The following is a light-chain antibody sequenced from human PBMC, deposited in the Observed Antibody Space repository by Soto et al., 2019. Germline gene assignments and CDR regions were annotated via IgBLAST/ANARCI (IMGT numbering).Light chain of an antibody. V-gene: IGKV1-5*03. CDR1: QSISSW. J-gene: IGKJ1*01. CDR3: QQYNSYPWT. CDR2: KAS. Sequence: DIQMTQSPSSLVASVGDRVTITSRASQSISSWLAWYQQKPGKAPKLLIYKASSLESGVPSRFSGSGSGTEFTLTISSLQPDEFATYYCQQYNSYPWTVGQGTKVDIK.